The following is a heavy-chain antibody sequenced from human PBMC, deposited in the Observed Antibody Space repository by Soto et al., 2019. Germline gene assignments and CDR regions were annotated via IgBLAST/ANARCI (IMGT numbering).Heavy chain of an antibody. Sequence: GGSLRLSCAASGFTFSSYEMNWVRQAPGKGLEWVSYISSSGSTIYYADSVKGRFTISRDNAKNSLYLQMNSLRAEDTAVYYCARDLYVYSSSSGNYWGQGTLVTVSS. J-gene: IGHJ4*02. V-gene: IGHV3-48*03. D-gene: IGHD6-6*01. CDR1: GFTFSSYE. CDR3: ARDLYVYSSSSGNY. CDR2: ISSSGSTI.